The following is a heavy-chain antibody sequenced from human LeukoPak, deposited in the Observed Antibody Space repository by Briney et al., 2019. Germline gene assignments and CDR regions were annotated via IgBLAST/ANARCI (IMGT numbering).Heavy chain of an antibody. CDR3: ARLGYYDSRGSDY. D-gene: IGHD3-22*01. J-gene: IGHJ4*02. Sequence: SETLSLTCTVSGGSISSRSYYWGWIRQPPGKGLEWIGSIYYSGSTYYNPSLKSRVTISVDTSKNQFSLKLSSVTAADTAVYYCARLGYYDSRGSDYWGQGTLVTVSS. CDR1: GGSISSRSYY. CDR2: IYYSGST. V-gene: IGHV4-39*01.